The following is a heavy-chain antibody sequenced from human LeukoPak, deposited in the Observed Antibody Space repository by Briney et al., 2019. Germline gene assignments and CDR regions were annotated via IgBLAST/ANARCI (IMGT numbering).Heavy chain of an antibody. CDR2: IYHSGST. J-gene: IGHJ3*02. D-gene: IGHD1-26*01. CDR3: ARGEIVGAALCDAFDI. CDR1: GGSISSGGYY. Sequence: SETLSLTCTVSGGSISSGGYYWSWIRQPPGKGLEWIGYIYHSGSTYYNPSLKSRVTISVDRSKNQFSLKLSSVTAADTAVYYCARGEIVGAALCDAFDIWGQGTMVTVSS. V-gene: IGHV4-30-2*01.